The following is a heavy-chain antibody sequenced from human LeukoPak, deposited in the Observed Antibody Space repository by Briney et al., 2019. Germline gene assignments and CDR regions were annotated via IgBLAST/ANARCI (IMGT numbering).Heavy chain of an antibody. J-gene: IGHJ6*02. CDR2: ISSSSSFI. D-gene: IGHD5-18*01. CDR3: ARERSGGYSYGPTYYYYGMDV. Sequence: GGSLRLSCAASGFTFSTYSMNWVRQAPGKGLEWVSSISSSSSFIYYADSVKGRFTISRDNAKNSLYLQMNSLRAEDTAVYYCARERSGGYSYGPTYYYYGMDVWGQGTTVTVSS. V-gene: IGHV3-21*01. CDR1: GFTFSTYS.